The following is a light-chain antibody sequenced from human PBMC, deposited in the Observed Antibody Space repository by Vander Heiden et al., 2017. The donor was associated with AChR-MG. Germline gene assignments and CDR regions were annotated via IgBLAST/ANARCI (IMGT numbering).Light chain of an antibody. V-gene: IGLV2-8*01. CDR1: SIDAGCLDF. J-gene: IGLJ3*02. CDR3: SSYGGRNNWV. Sequence: QSALTQPPSAPGSPAQSATISCPGTSIDAGCLDFVSRYQQHPGKAPKLLIYDVSKRPSGVPDRFSGSKSGNTASLTVSGLQAEDEAEYYCSSYGGRNNWVFGGGTKVTVL. CDR2: DVS.